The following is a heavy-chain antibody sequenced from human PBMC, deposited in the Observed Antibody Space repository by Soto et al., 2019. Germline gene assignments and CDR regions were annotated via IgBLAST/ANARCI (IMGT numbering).Heavy chain of an antibody. D-gene: IGHD3-22*01. CDR2: INPNSGGT. V-gene: IGHV1-2*02. J-gene: IGHJ5*02. CDR1: GYTFTGYY. Sequence: ASVKVSCKASGYTFTGYYMHWVRQAPGQGLEWMGWINPNSGGTNYAQKFQGRVTMTRDTSISTAYMELNRLRSDDTAVYYCAKDYYDSSGYDNWFDPWGQGTLVTVSS. CDR3: AKDYYDSSGYDNWFDP.